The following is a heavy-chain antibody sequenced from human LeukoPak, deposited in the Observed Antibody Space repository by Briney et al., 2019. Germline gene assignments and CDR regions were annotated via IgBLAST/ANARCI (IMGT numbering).Heavy chain of an antibody. D-gene: IGHD2-2*01. J-gene: IGHJ3*02. CDR3: VRDQSYPAFDI. CDR1: GGSISSSSYY. Sequence: SETLSLTCTVSGGSISSSSYYWGWIRQPPGNGLEWIGSIYYNGDTYYNLSLKSRVIISLDTSKNQFSLKLSSVTAADTAVYYCVRDQSYPAFDIWGQGTVVAVSS. CDR2: IYYNGDT. V-gene: IGHV4-39*07.